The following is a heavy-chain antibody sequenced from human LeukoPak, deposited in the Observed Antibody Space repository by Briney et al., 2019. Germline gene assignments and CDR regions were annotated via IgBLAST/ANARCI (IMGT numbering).Heavy chain of an antibody. CDR3: ARGMGIAAVLYYYGMDV. J-gene: IGHJ6*02. Sequence: SETLSLTCTVSGGSISSDDHYWSWIRQPPGKGLEWIGYIYYSGSTYYNPSLKSRVTISVDTSKNQFSLKLSSVTAADTAVYYCARGMGIAAVLYYYGMDVWGQGTTVTVSS. CDR1: GGSISSDDHY. CDR2: IYYSGST. V-gene: IGHV4-30-4*08. D-gene: IGHD6-13*01.